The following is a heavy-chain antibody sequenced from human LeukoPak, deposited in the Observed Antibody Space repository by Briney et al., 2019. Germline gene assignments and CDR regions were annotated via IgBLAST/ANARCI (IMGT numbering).Heavy chain of an antibody. CDR3: ARHHIAAAGRSSFDY. CDR2: IYYSGGT. D-gene: IGHD6-13*01. Sequence: SETLSLTCTVSGGSISSSSYYWGWIRQPPGKGLGWIGSIYYSGGTYYNPSLKSRVTISVNTSKNQFSLKLSSVTAADTAVYYCARHHIAAAGRSSFDYWGQGTLVTVSS. CDR1: GGSISSSSYY. J-gene: IGHJ4*02. V-gene: IGHV4-39*01.